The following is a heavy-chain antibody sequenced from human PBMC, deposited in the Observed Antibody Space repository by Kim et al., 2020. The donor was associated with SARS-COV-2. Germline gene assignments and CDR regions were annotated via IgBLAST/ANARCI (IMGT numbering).Heavy chain of an antibody. Sequence: IYLADSVRGRFTITRDNDKHSLYLQMNSLRAEDTAVYYCARGPNYSPFDYWGQGTLVTVSS. J-gene: IGHJ4*02. CDR3: ARGPNYSPFDY. CDR2: I. V-gene: IGHV3-48*03. D-gene: IGHD4-4*01.